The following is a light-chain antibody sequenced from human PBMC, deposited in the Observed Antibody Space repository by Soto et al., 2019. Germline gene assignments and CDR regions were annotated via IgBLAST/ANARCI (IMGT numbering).Light chain of an antibody. CDR3: CSRL. Sequence: QSALTQPASVSGSPGQSITISCTGTSTDPATYDLVSWYQQHPGKAPQLIMYEVAKRPSGVSARFSGSQSGDTASLTISGLQAADEAYYYCCSRLFGGGTKLTVL. V-gene: IGLV2-23*02. J-gene: IGLJ2*01. CDR1: STDPATYDL. CDR2: EVA.